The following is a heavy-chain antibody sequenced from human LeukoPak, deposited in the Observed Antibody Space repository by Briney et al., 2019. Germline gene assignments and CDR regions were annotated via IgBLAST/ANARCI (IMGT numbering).Heavy chain of an antibody. CDR1: GYTFTGYY. J-gene: IGHJ5*02. D-gene: IGHD5-12*01. CDR3: ARVTPRNTRATSRFDP. CDR2: INPNSGGT. Sequence: ASVKVSRKASGYTFTGYYMHWVRQAPGQGLEWMGWINPNSGGTNYAQKFQGRVTMTRDTSISTAYMELSRLRSDDTAVYYCARVTPRNTRATSRFDPWGQGTLVTVSS. V-gene: IGHV1-2*02.